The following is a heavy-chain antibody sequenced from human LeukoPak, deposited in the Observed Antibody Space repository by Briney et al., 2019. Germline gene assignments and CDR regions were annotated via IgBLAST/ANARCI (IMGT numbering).Heavy chain of an antibody. D-gene: IGHD2-2*01. Sequence: PGGSQILSCAASGFTFSSYSMNWVRQAPGKELEWVSYISSSSSTIYYADSVKGRFTISRDNAKNSLYLQMNSLRDEDTAVYYCARAWNQLLVNYYGMDVWGQGTTVLVSS. CDR3: ARAWNQLLVNYYGMDV. CDR1: GFTFSSYS. V-gene: IGHV3-48*02. CDR2: ISSSSSTI. J-gene: IGHJ6*02.